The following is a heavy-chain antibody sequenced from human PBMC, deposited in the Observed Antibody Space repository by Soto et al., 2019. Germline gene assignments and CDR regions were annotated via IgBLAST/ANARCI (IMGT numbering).Heavy chain of an antibody. D-gene: IGHD2-8*01. CDR3: ARDQSFDRTYYYGIDV. J-gene: IGHJ6*02. CDR1: GFTFTNYG. Sequence: ASVKVSCKASGFTFTNYGIHWVRQAHGQSPDWMGGINAANGDTKYSKTFQGRVTFTTDTSASTVYMELTSLRSDDTAVHYCARDQSFDRTYYYGIDVWGQGTTVTVSS. CDR2: INAANGDT. V-gene: IGHV1-3*01.